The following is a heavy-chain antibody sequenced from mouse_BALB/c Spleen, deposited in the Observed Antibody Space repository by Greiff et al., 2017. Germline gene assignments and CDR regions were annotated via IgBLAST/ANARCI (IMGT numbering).Heavy chain of an antibody. Sequence: EVQLVESGGGLVQPKGSLKLSCAASGFTFNTYAMNWVRQAPGKGLEWVARIRSKSNNYATYYADSVKDRFTISRDDSQSMLYLQMNNLKTEDTAMYYCVRHTYAMDYWGQGTSVTVSS. CDR1: GFTFNTYA. CDR2: IRSKSNNYAT. J-gene: IGHJ4*01. V-gene: IGHV10-1*02. CDR3: VRHTYAMDY.